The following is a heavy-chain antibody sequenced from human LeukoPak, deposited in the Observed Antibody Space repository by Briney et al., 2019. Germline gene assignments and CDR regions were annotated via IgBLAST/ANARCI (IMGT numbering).Heavy chain of an antibody. CDR2: IYYSGST. D-gene: IGHD2-2*02. J-gene: IGHJ4*02. CDR3: ARGRYCSGTSCYTVTYNSEFDY. V-gene: IGHV4-31*03. CDR1: GGSISSGGNY. Sequence: SETLSLTCTVSGGSISSGGNYWSWIRQHPGKGLEWIGYIYYSGSTYYNPSLKSRVTISVDTSKNQFSLKLSSVTAADTAVYYCARGRYCSGTSCYTVTYNSEFDYWGQGTLVTVSS.